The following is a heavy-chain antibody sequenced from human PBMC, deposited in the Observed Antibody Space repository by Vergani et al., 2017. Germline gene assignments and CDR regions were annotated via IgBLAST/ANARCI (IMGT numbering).Heavy chain of an antibody. V-gene: IGHV4-38-2*01. Sequence: QVQLQQWGPGLLKPSETLSLTCAVSGYSISSGYYWGWIRQPPGKGLEWIGSIYHSGSTYYNPSLKSRVTISVDTSKNQFSLKLSSVTAADTAVYYCARQGAPYGSGSYRDYYYGMDVWGQGTTVTVSS. CDR3: ARQGAPYGSGSYRDYYYGMDV. CDR2: IYHSGST. D-gene: IGHD3-10*01. CDR1: GYSISSGYY. J-gene: IGHJ6*02.